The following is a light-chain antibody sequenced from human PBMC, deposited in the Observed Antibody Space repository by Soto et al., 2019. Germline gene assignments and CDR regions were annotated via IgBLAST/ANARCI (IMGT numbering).Light chain of an antibody. V-gene: IGKV3-11*01. J-gene: IGKJ5*01. CDR2: DAY. CDR1: QSFRGL. Sequence: EVVLTQSPVTLSLSPGERATLSCRASQSFRGLLAWYQQKPGQAPRLLIYDAYNRATGIPPRFSGRGPGTDFTLTISSLEPEDSAVYYGQQRQMWPITFGQGTRLEIK. CDR3: QQRQMWPIT.